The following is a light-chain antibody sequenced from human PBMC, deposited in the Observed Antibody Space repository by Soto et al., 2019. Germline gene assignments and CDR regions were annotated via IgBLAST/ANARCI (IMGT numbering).Light chain of an antibody. CDR3: QQYYSSLLT. J-gene: IGKJ4*01. Sequence: DIVMTQSRDSLAVSLGERATINCKSSQSVLSSSKNKNYLAWYQQKPGQAPKLLIYWASTRESGVPDRFSGSGSGTDFTLTINSLQAEDAAVYYCQQYYSSLLTFGGGTKVEIK. V-gene: IGKV4-1*01. CDR2: WAS. CDR1: QSVLSSSKNKNY.